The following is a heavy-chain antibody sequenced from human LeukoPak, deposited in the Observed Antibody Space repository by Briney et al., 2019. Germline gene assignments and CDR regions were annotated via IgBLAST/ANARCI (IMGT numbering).Heavy chain of an antibody. CDR1: GFTFSDYY. V-gene: IGHV3-11*04. D-gene: IGHD5-12*01. CDR3: ARGEVATTYYYGMDV. CDR2: ISSSGSTI. Sequence: GGSLRLSCAASGFTFSDYYMSWIRQAPGKGLEWVSYISSSGSTIYYADSVKGRFTISRDNAKNSLFLQMDSPRADDTAVYYCARGEVATTYYYGMDVWGQGTTVTVSS. J-gene: IGHJ6*02.